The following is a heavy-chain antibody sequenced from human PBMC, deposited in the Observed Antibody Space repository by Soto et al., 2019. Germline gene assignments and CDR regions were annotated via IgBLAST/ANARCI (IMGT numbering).Heavy chain of an antibody. V-gene: IGHV4-39*01. CDR3: ARHHRDEQDIFDY. J-gene: IGHJ4*02. Sequence: SETLSLTCTVSGGSISSSSYYWGWIRQPPGKGLEWIGSIYYSGSTYYNPSLKSRVTISVDTSKNQFSLKLSSVTAADTAVYYCARHHRDEQDIFDYCGQRTLVTVSS. CDR2: IYYSGST. D-gene: IGHD2-15*01. CDR1: GGSISSSSYY.